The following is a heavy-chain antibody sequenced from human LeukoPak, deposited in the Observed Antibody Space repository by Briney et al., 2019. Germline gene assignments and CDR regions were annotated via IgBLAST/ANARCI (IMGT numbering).Heavy chain of an antibody. V-gene: IGHV4-34*01. Sequence: SETLSLTCAVYGGSFSGYYWSWIRQTPGKGLEWIGEINHSGSTNYNPSLKSRVTISVDTSKNQFSLKLSSVTAADTAVYYCARYPSGYDSLYMDVWGKGTTVTVSS. CDR3: ARYPSGYDSLYMDV. D-gene: IGHD5-12*01. CDR2: INHSGST. J-gene: IGHJ6*03. CDR1: GGSFSGYY.